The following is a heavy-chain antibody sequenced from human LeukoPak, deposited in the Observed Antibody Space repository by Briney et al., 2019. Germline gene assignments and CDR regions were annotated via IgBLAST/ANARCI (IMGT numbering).Heavy chain of an antibody. CDR1: GGSFSGYY. CDR2: INHSGST. J-gene: IGHJ4*02. V-gene: IGHV4-34*01. D-gene: IGHD5-18*01. CDR3: ARGRGGYSYGGSLNY. Sequence: PSETLSLTCAVYGGSFSGYYWSWIRQPPGKGLEWIGVINHSGSTNYNPSLKSRVTISVDTSKNQFSLKLSSVTAADTAVYYCARGRGGYSYGGSLNYWGQGTLVTVSS.